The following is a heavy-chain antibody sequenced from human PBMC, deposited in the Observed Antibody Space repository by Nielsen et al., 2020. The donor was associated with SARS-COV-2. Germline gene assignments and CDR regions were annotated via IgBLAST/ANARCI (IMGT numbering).Heavy chain of an antibody. Sequence: ASVKVSCKTSGYTFSNFYMHWVRQAPGQGLEWMGIINPSGGSTSYAQKFQGRVTMTRDTSTSTVYMDLSSLRSEDTAVYYCAREQWLVPNGYFDYWGQGTLVTVSS. CDR3: AREQWLVPNGYFDY. D-gene: IGHD6-19*01. J-gene: IGHJ4*02. CDR1: GYTFSNFY. CDR2: INPSGGST. V-gene: IGHV1-46*01.